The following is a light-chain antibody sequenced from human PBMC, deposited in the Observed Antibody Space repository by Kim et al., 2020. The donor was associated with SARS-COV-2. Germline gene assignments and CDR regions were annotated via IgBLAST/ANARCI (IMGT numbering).Light chain of an antibody. J-gene: IGKJ3*01. V-gene: IGKV2-30*01. CDR3: MQGTHGPFT. CDR1: KSLVYSDGNTY. CDR2: KVS. Sequence: PASNSCRSRKSLVYSDGNTYMNLLHQRPGQAPRRLIYKVSTRDSGVPDGFSGSGSGTKFTLQISRVGAEDDGVYYCMQGTHGPFTFGPGTKVDIK.